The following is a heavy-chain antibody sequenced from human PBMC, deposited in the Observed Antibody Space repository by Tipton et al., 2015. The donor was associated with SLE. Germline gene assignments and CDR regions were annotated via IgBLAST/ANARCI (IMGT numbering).Heavy chain of an antibody. CDR3: ARGRGSMVGMDV. V-gene: IGHV3-74*01. D-gene: IGHD3-10*01. Sequence: SLRLSCAASGFTFSSYAMHWVRQAPGKGLVWVSHIDGDVTTTSYADSVKGRFSIYRDNVKNTLYLQMNSLRVDDTAVYYCARGRGSMVGMDVWGQGTTVTVSS. CDR1: GFTFSSYA. J-gene: IGHJ6*02. CDR2: IDGDVTTT.